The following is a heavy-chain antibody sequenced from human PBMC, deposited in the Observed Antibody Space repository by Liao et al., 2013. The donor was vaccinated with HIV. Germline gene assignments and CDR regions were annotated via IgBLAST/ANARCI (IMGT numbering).Heavy chain of an antibody. V-gene: IGHV4-59*12. Sequence: QVQLQESGPGLVKPSETLSLTCTVSGGSISSYYWSWIRQPPGKGLEWIGYIYYSGSTNYNPSLKSRVTISVDTSKNQFSLRLSSVTAADTAVYYCARADYYSHYMDVWGKGTAVTVSS. CDR1: GGSISSYY. CDR3: ARADYYSHYMDV. J-gene: IGHJ6*03. CDR2: IYYSGST.